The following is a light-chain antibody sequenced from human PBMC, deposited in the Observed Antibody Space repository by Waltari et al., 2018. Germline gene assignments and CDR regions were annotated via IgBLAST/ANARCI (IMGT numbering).Light chain of an antibody. V-gene: IGLV1-44*01. J-gene: IGLJ2*01. CDR1: SPTLGTNP. Sequence: QSVLTQPPSTSGTPGQRVTISCPGISPTLGTNPVGWYQPLPGTAPRPLTYSNSQRPSGVPDRFSGSKSGTSASLAISGLQSEDEADYYCSSWDNNRDGAVIFGGGTKVTVL. CDR3: SSWDNNRDGAVI. CDR2: SNS.